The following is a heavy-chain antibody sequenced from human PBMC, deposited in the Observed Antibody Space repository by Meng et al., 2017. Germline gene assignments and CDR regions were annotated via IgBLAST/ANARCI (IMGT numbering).Heavy chain of an antibody. D-gene: IGHD2-15*01. CDR2: INTNTGNP. CDR1: GYTFTSYA. V-gene: IGHV7-4-1*02. Sequence: QGHLVQTGSELKKPGASVKVSCKASGYTFTSYAMNWVRQAPGQGLEWMGWINTNTGNPTYAQGFTGRFVFSLDTSVSTAYLQISSLKAEDTAVYYCARLVAGTFGQLFDPWGQGTLVTVSS. J-gene: IGHJ5*02. CDR3: ARLVAGTFGQLFDP.